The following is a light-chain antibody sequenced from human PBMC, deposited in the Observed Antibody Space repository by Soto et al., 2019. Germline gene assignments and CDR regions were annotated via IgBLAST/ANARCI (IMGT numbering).Light chain of an antibody. J-gene: IGLJ2*01. CDR2: DVS. CDR1: SSDVGGYNY. Sequence: QSALTQPASVSGSPGQSITISCTGTSSDVGGYNYVSWYQQHPGKAPKLMIYDVSNRPSGVSNRFSGSQSGNTASLTISGLQAEDEADYYCSSYTSSSTPPVVFGGGTKVTVL. V-gene: IGLV2-14*01. CDR3: SSYTSSSTPPVV.